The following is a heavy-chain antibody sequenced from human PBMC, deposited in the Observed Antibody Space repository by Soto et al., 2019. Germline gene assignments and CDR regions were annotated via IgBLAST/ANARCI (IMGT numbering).Heavy chain of an antibody. CDR1: GYTFTNYG. V-gene: IGHV1-18*01. D-gene: IGHD5-18*01. CDR3: ARRVSYGHYYFDY. CDR2: ISAYDGNT. Sequence: ASVKVSCKASGYTFTNYGISWVRQAPGQGLEWMGWISAYDGNTKYAQKLQGRLTMTIETSTSTAYMELRSLRSDDTAVYYCARRVSYGHYYFDYWGQGTLVTVSS. J-gene: IGHJ4*02.